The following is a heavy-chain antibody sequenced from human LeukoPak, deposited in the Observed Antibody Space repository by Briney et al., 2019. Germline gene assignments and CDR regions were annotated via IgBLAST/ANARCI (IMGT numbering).Heavy chain of an antibody. J-gene: IGHJ4*02. D-gene: IGHD6-13*01. Sequence: SETLSLTCTVSGGSISSSSYYWGWIRQPPGKRLEWIGSIYYSGSTYYNPSLKSRVTISVDTSKNQFSLKLSSVTAADTAVYYCASEGEPGIAAAGKDYWGQGTLVTVSS. CDR2: IYYSGST. V-gene: IGHV4-39*01. CDR1: GGSISSSSYY. CDR3: ASEGEPGIAAAGKDY.